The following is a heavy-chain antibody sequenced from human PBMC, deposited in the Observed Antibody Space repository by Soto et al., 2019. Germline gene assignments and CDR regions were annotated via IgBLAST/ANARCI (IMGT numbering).Heavy chain of an antibody. CDR3: ARADYDFWSGYYKGYNWFDP. D-gene: IGHD3-3*01. J-gene: IGHJ5*02. CDR2: IWYDGSNK. Sequence: GGSLRLSCAASGFTFSSYGMHWVRQAPGKGLEWVAVIWYDGSNKYYADSVKGRFTISRDNSKNTLYLQMNSLRAEDTAVYYCARADYDFWSGYYKGYNWFDPWGQGTLVTVSS. V-gene: IGHV3-33*01. CDR1: GFTFSSYG.